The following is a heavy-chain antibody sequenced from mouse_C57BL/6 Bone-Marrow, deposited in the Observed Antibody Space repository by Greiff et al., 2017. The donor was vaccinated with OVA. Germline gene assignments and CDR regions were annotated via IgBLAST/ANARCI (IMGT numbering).Heavy chain of an antibody. Sequence: DVHLVESGGDLVKPGGSLKLSCAASGFTFSSYGMSWVRQTPDKRLEWVATISSGGSYTYYPDSVKGRFTISRDNAKNTLYLQMSSLKSEDTAMYYCARTTADYWGQGTTLTVSS. D-gene: IGHD1-2*01. V-gene: IGHV5-6*01. J-gene: IGHJ2*01. CDR1: GFTFSSYG. CDR3: ARTTADY. CDR2: ISSGGSYT.